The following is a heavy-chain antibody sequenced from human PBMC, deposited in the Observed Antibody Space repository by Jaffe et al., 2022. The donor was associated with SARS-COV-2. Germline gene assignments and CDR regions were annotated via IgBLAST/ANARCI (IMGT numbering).Heavy chain of an antibody. CDR1: GFTFSDYY. CDR3: ARDEGSGWYGPPPHYYYGMDV. V-gene: IGHV3-11*01. D-gene: IGHD6-19*01. Sequence: QVQLVESGGGLVKPGGSLRLSCAASGFTFSDYYMSWIRQAPGKGLEWVSYISSSGSTIYYADSVKGRFTISRDNAKNSLYLQMNSLRAEDTAVYYCARDEGSGWYGPPPHYYYGMDVWGQGTTVTVSS. J-gene: IGHJ6*02. CDR2: ISSSGSTI.